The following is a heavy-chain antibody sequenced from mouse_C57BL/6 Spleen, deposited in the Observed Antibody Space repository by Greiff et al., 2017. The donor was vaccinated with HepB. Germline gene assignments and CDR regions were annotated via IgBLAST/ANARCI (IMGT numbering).Heavy chain of an antibody. D-gene: IGHD2-4*01. CDR1: GYTFTSYW. Sequence: VQLQQSGAELVRPGSSVKLSCKASGYTFTSYWMHWVKQRPIQGLEWIGNIDPSDSETHYNQKFKDKATLTVDKSSSTAYMQFSSLTSEDSAVYYCARRGYDDYDEGAMDYWGQGTSVTVSS. V-gene: IGHV1-52*01. CDR3: ARRGYDDYDEGAMDY. J-gene: IGHJ4*01. CDR2: IDPSDSET.